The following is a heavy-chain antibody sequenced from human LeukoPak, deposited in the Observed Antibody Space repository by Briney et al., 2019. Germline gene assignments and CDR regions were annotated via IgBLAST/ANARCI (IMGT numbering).Heavy chain of an antibody. CDR2: IRYDGSNK. CDR1: GFTFSSYG. CDR3: AAAYYDILTGYYRDYFDY. Sequence: GGSLRLSCAASGFTFSSYGMHWVRQAPGKGLEWVAFIRYDGSNKYYADSVKGRFTISRDNSKNTLYLQMNSLRAEDTAVYYCAAAYYDILTGYYRDYFDYWGQGTLVTTSS. J-gene: IGHJ4*02. V-gene: IGHV3-30*02. D-gene: IGHD3-9*01.